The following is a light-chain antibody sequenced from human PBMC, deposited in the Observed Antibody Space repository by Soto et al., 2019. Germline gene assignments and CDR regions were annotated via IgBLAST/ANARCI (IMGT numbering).Light chain of an antibody. Sequence: EIVLTQSLGTLSLSPGERATLSCRASQSVSSSYLAWYQQKPGQAPRLLIYGSSRRATGIPDRFSGSGSGTDFTLTISRLEPEYFAVYSCLHYCSSLPITFGQGTRLEIK. J-gene: IGKJ5*01. CDR1: QSVSSSY. CDR2: GSS. CDR3: LHYCSSLPIT. V-gene: IGKV3-20*01.